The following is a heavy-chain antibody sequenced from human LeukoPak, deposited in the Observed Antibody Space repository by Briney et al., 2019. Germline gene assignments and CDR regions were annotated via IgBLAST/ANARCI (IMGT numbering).Heavy chain of an antibody. D-gene: IGHD5-12*01. J-gene: IGHJ4*02. Sequence: ASVKVSCKVSGYTLTELSMHWVRQAPGKGLEWMGGFDPEDGETIYAQKFQGRVTMTEDTSTDTAYMELSSLRSEDTAVYYCATADLGFLVATPPAYYFDYWGQGTLVTVSS. CDR1: GYTLTELS. V-gene: IGHV1-24*01. CDR3: ATADLGFLVATPPAYYFDY. CDR2: FDPEDGET.